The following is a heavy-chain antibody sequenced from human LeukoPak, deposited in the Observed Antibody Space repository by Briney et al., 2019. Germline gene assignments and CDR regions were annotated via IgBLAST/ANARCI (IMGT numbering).Heavy chain of an antibody. Sequence: SVKVSCKASGGTFSSYAVSWVRQAPGQGLEWMGRIIPILGIANYAQKFQGRVTITADKSTSTAYMELSSLRSEDTAVYYCARDEQPRITIYMAWGQGTLVTVSS. CDR2: IIPILGIA. V-gene: IGHV1-69*04. D-gene: IGHD3-3*01. CDR3: ARDEQPRITIYMA. J-gene: IGHJ5*02. CDR1: GGTFSSYA.